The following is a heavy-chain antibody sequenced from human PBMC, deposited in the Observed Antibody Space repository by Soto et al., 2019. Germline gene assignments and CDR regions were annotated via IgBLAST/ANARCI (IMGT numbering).Heavy chain of an antibody. J-gene: IGHJ4*02. CDR3: ARDQYYYDSSGWSFDY. CDR1: GFTFSDYY. CDR2: ISSSSSYT. Sequence: GGSLRLSCAASGFTFSDYYMSWIRQAPGKGLEWVSYISSSSSYTNYADSVKGRFTISRDNAKNSLYLQMNSLRAEDTAVYYCARDQYYYDSSGWSFDYWGQGTLVTVSS. V-gene: IGHV3-11*06. D-gene: IGHD3-22*01.